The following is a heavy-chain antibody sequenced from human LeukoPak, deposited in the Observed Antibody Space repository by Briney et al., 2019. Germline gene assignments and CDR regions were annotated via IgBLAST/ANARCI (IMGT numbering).Heavy chain of an antibody. CDR2: ISGSGGST. CDR3: AKGRSSLNYFDY. J-gene: IGHJ4*02. CDR1: VFTFSSYA. Sequence: PGGSLRLSCAASVFTFSSYAMSWVRQAPGKGLEWVSAISGSGGSTYYADSVKGRFTISRDNSKNTLYLQMNSLRAEDTAVYYCAKGRSSLNYFDYWGQGTLVTVSS. V-gene: IGHV3-23*01.